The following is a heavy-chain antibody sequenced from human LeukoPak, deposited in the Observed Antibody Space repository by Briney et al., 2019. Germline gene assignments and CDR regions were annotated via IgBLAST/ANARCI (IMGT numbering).Heavy chain of an antibody. CDR1: GGSISSGYY. J-gene: IGHJ4*02. D-gene: IGHD3-22*01. CDR2: IYHSGST. CDR3: ARDDDSSGYHLFDY. V-gene: IGHV4-38-2*02. Sequence: SQTLSLTCTVSGGSISSGYYWGWIRQPPGKGLEWIGSIYHSGSTYYNPSLKSRVTISVDTSKNQFSLKLSSVTAADTAVYYCARDDDSSGYHLFDYWGQGTLVTVSS.